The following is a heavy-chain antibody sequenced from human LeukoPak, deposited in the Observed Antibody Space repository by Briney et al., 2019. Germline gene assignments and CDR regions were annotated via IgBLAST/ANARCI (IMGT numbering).Heavy chain of an antibody. V-gene: IGHV3-11*04. Sequence: GGSLRLSCVASGFTFSDYYMSWIRQAPGKGLEWVSHISSRGTITYYADSVKGRFTISRDNSKNTLYLQMNSLRAEDTAVYYCANRDYYGTDDYWGQGTLVTVSS. D-gene: IGHD3-22*01. J-gene: IGHJ4*02. CDR3: ANRDYYGTDDY. CDR1: GFTFSDYY. CDR2: ISSRGTIT.